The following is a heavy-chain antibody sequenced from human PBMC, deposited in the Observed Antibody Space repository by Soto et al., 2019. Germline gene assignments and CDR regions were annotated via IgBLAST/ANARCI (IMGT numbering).Heavy chain of an antibody. V-gene: IGHV1-46*01. CDR1: GDTFTDYY. D-gene: IGHD2-21*02. CDR3: ARGGHVVVVTAALDY. CDR2: VNPSGGHT. Sequence: QVQLVQSGAEVKKPGASVKVSCKASGDTFTDYYIHWVRQAPGQGLEWMGTVNPSGGHTTYAQHFLGRMTMTWDTATSTLFMELTSVTSEDTAVYYCARGGHVVVVTAALDYWGQGTLVTVSS. J-gene: IGHJ4*02.